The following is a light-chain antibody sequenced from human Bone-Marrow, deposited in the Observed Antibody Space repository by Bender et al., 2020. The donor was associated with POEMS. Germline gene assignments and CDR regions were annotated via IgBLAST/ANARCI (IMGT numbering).Light chain of an antibody. CDR3: EARDAGLSGGV. CDR1: NFNIGTNA. CDR2: SDN. Sequence: QSVLTQPPSASGTPGQRVTISCSGSNFNIGTNAVNWYQQFPGTAPKLLIYSDNQRPSGVPDRVYAFKSGTSASLAISGLQSEDECVYYSEARDAGLSGGVFGGRTKLTVL. J-gene: IGLJ3*02. V-gene: IGLV1-44*01.